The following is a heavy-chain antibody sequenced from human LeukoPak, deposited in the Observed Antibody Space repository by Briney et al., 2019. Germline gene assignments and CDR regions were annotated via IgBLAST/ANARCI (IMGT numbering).Heavy chain of an antibody. CDR3: AGRAVEDYYYGMDV. CDR2: IYYSGST. CDR1: GGSISSYY. V-gene: IGHV4-59*08. Sequence: SETLSLTCTVSGGSISSYYWSWIRQPPGKGLEWIGYIYYSGSTNYNPSLRSRVTISVDTSKNQFSLKLSSVTAADTAVYYCAGRAVEDYYYGMDVWGQGTTVTVSS. J-gene: IGHJ6*02.